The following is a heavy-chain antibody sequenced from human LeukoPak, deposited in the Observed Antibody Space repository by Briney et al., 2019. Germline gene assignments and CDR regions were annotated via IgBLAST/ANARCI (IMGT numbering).Heavy chain of an antibody. V-gene: IGHV3-48*03. CDR2: ISGSGNTV. CDR1: GFIFSSYE. J-gene: IGHJ4*02. Sequence: GGSLRLSCAASGFIFSSYEMNWVRQAPGKGLEWISYISGSGNTVYYTDSVKGRFTISRDNAKNSLFLQMNGLRVEDTAVYYCARGDDFSGDHWGQGTLVTVSS. CDR3: ARGDDFSGDH. D-gene: IGHD3-16*01.